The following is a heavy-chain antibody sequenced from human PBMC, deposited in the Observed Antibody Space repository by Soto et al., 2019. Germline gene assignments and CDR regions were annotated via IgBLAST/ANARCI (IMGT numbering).Heavy chain of an antibody. CDR1: GFTFSSYG. CDR3: AKDFTPWFGDYFYYYYGMDV. D-gene: IGHD4-17*01. CDR2: MSYDGSK. V-gene: IGHV3-30*18. Sequence: GGSLRLSCAAAGFTFSSYGMHWVRQAPGTGLEWVAVMSYDGSKYYADTVKGRYTISRDNSKNTLYLQINSLRPEDTAVYYCAKDFTPWFGDYFYYYYGMDVWGQGTTVTASS. J-gene: IGHJ6*02.